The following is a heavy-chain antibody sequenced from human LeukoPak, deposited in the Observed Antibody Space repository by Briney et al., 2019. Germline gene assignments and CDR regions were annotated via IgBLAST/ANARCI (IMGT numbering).Heavy chain of an antibody. Sequence: ASVKVSCKASRGTFSSYAISWVRQAPGQGLEWMGGIIPIFGTANYAQKFQGRVKITADESTSTAYMELSSLRSDDTAVYYCARDRRGRYCSSISCYLGCFDPWGQGTLVTVSS. CDR2: IIPIFGTA. CDR1: RGTFSSYA. D-gene: IGHD2-2*01. V-gene: IGHV1-69*13. J-gene: IGHJ5*02. CDR3: ARDRRGRYCSSISCYLGCFDP.